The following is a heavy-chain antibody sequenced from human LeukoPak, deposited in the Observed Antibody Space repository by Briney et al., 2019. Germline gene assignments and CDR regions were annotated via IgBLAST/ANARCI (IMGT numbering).Heavy chain of an antibody. D-gene: IGHD6-19*01. V-gene: IGHV1-24*01. J-gene: IGHJ4*02. Sequence: ASVKVSCKVSGYTLTELSMHWVRQAPGKGLEWMEGFDPEDGETIYAQKFQGRVTMTEDTSTDTAYMELSSLRSEDTAVYYCASRSAVAGTFDYWGQGTLVTVS. CDR3: ASRSAVAGTFDY. CDR1: GYTLTELS. CDR2: FDPEDGET.